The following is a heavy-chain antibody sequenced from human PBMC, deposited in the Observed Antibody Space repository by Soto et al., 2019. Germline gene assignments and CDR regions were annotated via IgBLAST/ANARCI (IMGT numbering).Heavy chain of an antibody. Sequence: VXSVKVSCKTSGGTFSSYAISWVRQAPGQGLEWMGGIIPIFGTANYAQKFQGRVTITADKSTSTAYMELSSLRSEDTAVYYCARDRVRGSSSRSYGMDVWGQGTTVTVSS. V-gene: IGHV1-69*06. D-gene: IGHD6-6*01. CDR3: ARDRVRGSSSRSYGMDV. CDR1: GGTFSSYA. J-gene: IGHJ6*02. CDR2: IIPIFGTA.